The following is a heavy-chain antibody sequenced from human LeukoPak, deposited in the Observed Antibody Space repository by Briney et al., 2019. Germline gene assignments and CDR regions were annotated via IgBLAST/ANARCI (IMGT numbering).Heavy chain of an antibody. Sequence: SETLSLTCAVYGGSFSGYYWSWIRQPPGKGLEWIGESNHSGSTNYNPSLKSRVTISVDTSKNQFSLKLSSVTAADTAVYYCARGLDGSWGQGTLVTVSS. CDR1: GGSFSGYY. V-gene: IGHV4-34*01. CDR3: ARGLDGS. CDR2: SNHSGST. D-gene: IGHD3-10*01. J-gene: IGHJ4*02.